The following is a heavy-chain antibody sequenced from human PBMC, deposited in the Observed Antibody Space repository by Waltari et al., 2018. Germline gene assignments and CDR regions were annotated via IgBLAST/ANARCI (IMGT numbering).Heavy chain of an antibody. CDR2: IRYDGSNK. J-gene: IGHJ4*02. Sequence: QVQLVESGGGVVQPGGSLRLSCAASGFTFSSYGMHWVHQAPGKGLEWVAFIRYDGSNKYYADSVKGRFTISRDNSKNTLYLQMNSLRAEDTAVYYCAMIVVVITTSSPDFDYWGQGTLVTVSS. V-gene: IGHV3-30*02. CDR1: GFTFSSYG. D-gene: IGHD3-22*01. CDR3: AMIVVVITTSSPDFDY.